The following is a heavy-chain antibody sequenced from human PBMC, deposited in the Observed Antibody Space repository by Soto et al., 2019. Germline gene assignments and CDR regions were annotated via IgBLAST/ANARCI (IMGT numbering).Heavy chain of an antibody. CDR1: GFTFSSYG. V-gene: IGHV3-30*18. D-gene: IGHD2-21*02. J-gene: IGHJ6*02. CDR2: ISYDGSNN. Sequence: QVQLVESGGGVVQPGRSLRLSCAASGFTFSSYGMHLVRQAPGKGLEWVAVISYDGSNNYYADSVKGRFTNYRDNSKNTLYLQMNGLRAEVTAVYYCAKDQSGNSDYYYYGMDVWGQGTTVTVSS. CDR3: AKDQSGNSDYYYYGMDV.